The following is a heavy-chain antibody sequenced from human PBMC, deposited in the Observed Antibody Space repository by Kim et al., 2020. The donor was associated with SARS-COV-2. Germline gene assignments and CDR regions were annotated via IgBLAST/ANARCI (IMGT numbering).Heavy chain of an antibody. V-gene: IGHV3-7*01. J-gene: IGHJ4*02. D-gene: IGHD3-10*01. CDR1: GFTFSSYW. CDR3: ARERHLYYYGSVIDY. Sequence: GGSLRLSCEASGFTFSSYWMSWVRQAPGKGLEWVANIKQDGSEKYYVDSVKGRFTISRDNAKNSLYLQMNSLRAEDTAVYYCARERHLYYYGSVIDYWGQGTLVTVSS. CDR2: IKQDGSEK.